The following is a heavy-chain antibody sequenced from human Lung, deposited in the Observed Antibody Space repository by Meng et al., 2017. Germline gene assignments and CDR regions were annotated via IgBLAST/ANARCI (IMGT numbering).Heavy chain of an antibody. V-gene: IGHV4-34*01. Sequence: QVRLPRSGAGLLKPSGTLSLTCVSAGGSFSDYYLSWIRQPPGKGLEWLGEINHSGSTNYNPSLESRATISVDTSQNNLSLKLSSVTAADSAVYYCARGPTTMAHDFDYWGQGTLVTVSS. CDR3: ARGPTTMAHDFDY. CDR2: INHSGST. CDR1: GGSFSDYY. J-gene: IGHJ4*02. D-gene: IGHD4-11*01.